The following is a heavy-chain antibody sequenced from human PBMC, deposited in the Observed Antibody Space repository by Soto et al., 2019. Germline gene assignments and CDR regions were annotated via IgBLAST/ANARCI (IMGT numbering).Heavy chain of an antibody. CDR3: ARGFYDFWSGYSNWFDS. CDR1: GGSFSGYF. CDR2: INHIGST. Sequence: SETLSLTCSVFGGSFSGYFWSWIRQPPGKGLEWIGEINHIGSTNYNPSLKSRVTISVDTSKNQFSLKLRSVTAADTAVYYCARGFYDFWSGYSNWFDSWGQGTLVTVSS. D-gene: IGHD3-3*01. J-gene: IGHJ5*01. V-gene: IGHV4-34*01.